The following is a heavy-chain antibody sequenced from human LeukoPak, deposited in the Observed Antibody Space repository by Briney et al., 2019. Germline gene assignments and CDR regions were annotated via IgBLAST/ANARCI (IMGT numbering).Heavy chain of an antibody. V-gene: IGHV4-59*01. J-gene: IGHJ4*02. CDR3: ARRYGSGSSGTFDY. Sequence: SETLSLPCIVSGGSISSYYWSWIRQPPGKGLEWIAYIYYSGSTNYNPSLKSRVTISVDTSKNQFSLKLSSVTAADTAVYYCARRYGSGSSGTFDYWGQGTLVTVSS. CDR2: IYYSGST. D-gene: IGHD3-10*01. CDR1: GGSISSYY.